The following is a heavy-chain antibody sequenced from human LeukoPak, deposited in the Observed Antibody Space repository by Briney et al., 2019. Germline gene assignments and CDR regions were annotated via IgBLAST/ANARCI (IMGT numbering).Heavy chain of an antibody. D-gene: IGHD3-10*01. CDR1: GVSFSGYY. J-gene: IGHJ3*02. CDR3: ASSYYGSGSYLRAFDI. CDR2: INHSGST. V-gene: IGHV4-34*01. Sequence: PSETLSLTCAVYGVSFSGYYWNWIRQPPGKGLEWIGEINHSGSTNYNPSLKSRVTISVDTSKNQFSLKLSSVTAADTAVYYCASSYYGSGSYLRAFDIWGRGTMVTVAS.